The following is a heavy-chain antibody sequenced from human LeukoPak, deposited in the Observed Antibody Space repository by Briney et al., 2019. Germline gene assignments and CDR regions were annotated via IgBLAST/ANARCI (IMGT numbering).Heavy chain of an antibody. Sequence: ASVKVFCKASGYTFTSYGISWVRQAPGQGLEWMGWISAYNGNTNYAQKLQGRVTMTTDTSTSTAYMELRSLRSDDTAVYYCARKKGSGYYYVDFDYWGQGTLVTVSS. CDR3: ARKKGSGYYYVDFDY. V-gene: IGHV1-18*01. CDR2: ISAYNGNT. J-gene: IGHJ4*02. CDR1: GYTFTSYG. D-gene: IGHD3-22*01.